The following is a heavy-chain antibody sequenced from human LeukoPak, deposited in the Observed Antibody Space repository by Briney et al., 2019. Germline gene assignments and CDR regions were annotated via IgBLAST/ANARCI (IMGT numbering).Heavy chain of an antibody. D-gene: IGHD2-15*01. J-gene: IGHJ4*02. CDR3: ARGYCSGGSCKSIDY. V-gene: IGHV4-39*07. Sequence: SETLSLTCTVSGVSISSSNSYWGWIRQPPGKGLEWIGSIYYSGNTYYNASFKSQVSISIDTSKNQFSLKLSSVTAADTAVYYCARGYCSGGSCKSIDYWGQGTLVTVSS. CDR2: IYYSGNT. CDR1: GVSISSSNSY.